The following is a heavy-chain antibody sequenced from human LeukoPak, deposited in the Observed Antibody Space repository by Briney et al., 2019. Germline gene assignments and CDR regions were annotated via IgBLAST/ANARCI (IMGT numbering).Heavy chain of an antibody. CDR2: IWYDGSNK. V-gene: IGHV3-33*01. CDR3: ARELISTTWRGNRSYFDL. Sequence: GGSLGLSCAASGFTFSSYGMHWVRQAPGKGLEWVAVIWYDGSNKYYADSVKGRFTISRDNSKNTLYLQMNSLRAEDTAVYYCARELISTTWRGNRSYFDLWGRGTLVTVSS. J-gene: IGHJ2*01. D-gene: IGHD1-1*01. CDR1: GFTFSSYG.